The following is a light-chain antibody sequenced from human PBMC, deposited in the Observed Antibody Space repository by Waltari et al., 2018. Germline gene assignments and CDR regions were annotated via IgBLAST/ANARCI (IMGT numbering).Light chain of an antibody. J-gene: IGLJ2*01. Sequence: QSALTQPASVSGSPGQSLTISCTGTTNDVGGYDLVSRYQQHPGKVPKLMIYEVSKRPSGVSGVSYRFSGSKSGNTASLTISGLQTEDEADYYCSSYAGSSTFVVFGGGTKLTVL. CDR2: EVS. CDR3: SSYAGSSTFVV. CDR1: TNDVGGYDL. V-gene: IGLV2-23*02.